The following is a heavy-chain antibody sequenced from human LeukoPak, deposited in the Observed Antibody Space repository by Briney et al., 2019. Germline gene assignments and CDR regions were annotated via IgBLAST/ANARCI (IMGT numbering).Heavy chain of an antibody. Sequence: GGSLRLSCAASGFTFTNHDIHWVRQAAGKGLEWVSAIGSGGRRTYYADSVRGRFIISRENAKNSFYLQLNSLTVGDTAVYCCAREGSGEFADIWGQGTLVTVSS. D-gene: IGHD3-10*01. CDR2: IGSGGRRT. CDR1: GFTFTNHD. CDR3: AREGSGEFADI. V-gene: IGHV3-13*01. J-gene: IGHJ3*02.